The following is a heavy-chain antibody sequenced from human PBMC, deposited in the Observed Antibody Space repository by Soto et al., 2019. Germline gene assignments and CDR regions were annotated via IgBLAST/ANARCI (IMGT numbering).Heavy chain of an antibody. J-gene: IGHJ4*02. CDR1: GGSISSYY. Sequence: SETLSLTCTVSGGSISSYYWIWFRQPPGKGLEWIGYIYYSGSTNYNPSLKSRVTISVDTSKNQFSLKLSSVTAADTAVYYCARLGRGYSYASGVHFDYWGQGTLVTVSS. V-gene: IGHV4-59*01. CDR2: IYYSGST. CDR3: ARLGRGYSYASGVHFDY. D-gene: IGHD5-18*01.